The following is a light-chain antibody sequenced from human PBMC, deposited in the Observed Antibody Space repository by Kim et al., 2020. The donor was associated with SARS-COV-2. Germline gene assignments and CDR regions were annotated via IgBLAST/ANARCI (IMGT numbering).Light chain of an antibody. Sequence: DIQMTQSPSSLSASVGDRVTITCRASQVIVNYLAWYQQHPGKVPRLLISAASTLQSGVPSRFSGSGSGTDFTLTISSLQPEDVATYYCQQYNTAPLTFGGGTKVDIK. CDR2: AAS. CDR3: QQYNTAPLT. CDR1: QVIVNY. J-gene: IGKJ4*01. V-gene: IGKV1-27*01.